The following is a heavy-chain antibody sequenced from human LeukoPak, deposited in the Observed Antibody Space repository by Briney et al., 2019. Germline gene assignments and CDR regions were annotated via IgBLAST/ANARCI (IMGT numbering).Heavy chain of an antibody. V-gene: IGHV1-69*06. D-gene: IGHD3-22*01. CDR2: IIPIFGTT. CDR3: ATESAGYDSSGYLIIFDY. CDR1: GGTFSSYA. J-gene: IGHJ4*02. Sequence: ASVKVSCKASGGTFSSYAISWVRQAPGQGLEWMGRIIPIFGTTNYAQKFQGRVTMTEDTSTDTAYMELSSLRSEDTAVYYCATESAGYDSSGYLIIFDYWGQGTLVTVSS.